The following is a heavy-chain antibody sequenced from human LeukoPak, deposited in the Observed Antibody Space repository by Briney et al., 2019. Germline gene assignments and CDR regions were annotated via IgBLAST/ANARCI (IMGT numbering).Heavy chain of an antibody. J-gene: IGHJ4*02. Sequence: SETLSLTCTVSGGSISSYYCSWIRQPPGKGLEWIGYIYYSGSTNYNPSLKSRVTISVDMSKNQFSLKLSSVTVADTAVYYCASLRGYNGYDPFDYWGQGTLVTVSS. CDR2: IYYSGST. CDR3: ASLRGYNGYDPFDY. D-gene: IGHD5-12*01. V-gene: IGHV4-59*08. CDR1: GGSISSYY.